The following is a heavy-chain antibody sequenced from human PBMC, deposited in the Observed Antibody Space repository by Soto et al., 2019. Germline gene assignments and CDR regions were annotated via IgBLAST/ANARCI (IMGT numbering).Heavy chain of an antibody. J-gene: IGHJ5*02. CDR3: ASFVHYSSSWYNWFDP. V-gene: IGHV4-4*02. D-gene: IGHD6-13*01. Sequence: SETLSLTCAVSGGSISSSNWWSWVRQPPGKGLEWIGEIYHSGSTNYNPSLKSRVTISVDKSKNQFSLKLSSVTAADTAVYYCASFVHYSSSWYNWFDPWGQGTLVTVSS. CDR2: IYHSGST. CDR1: GGSISSSNW.